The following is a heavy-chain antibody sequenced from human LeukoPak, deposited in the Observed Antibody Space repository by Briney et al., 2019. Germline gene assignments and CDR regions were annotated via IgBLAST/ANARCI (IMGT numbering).Heavy chain of an antibody. D-gene: IGHD3-22*01. CDR2: INPSGGST. CDR3: ARGDPLTYYYDSSCYTDY. CDR1: GYTFTSYY. V-gene: IGHV1-46*01. J-gene: IGHJ4*02. Sequence: ASVKVSCKASGYTFTSYYMHWVRQAPGQGLEWMGIINPSGGSTSYAQKFQGRVTTTRDTSTSTVYMELSSLIYEDTAVYYCARGDPLTYYYDSSCYTDYWGQGTLVTVSS.